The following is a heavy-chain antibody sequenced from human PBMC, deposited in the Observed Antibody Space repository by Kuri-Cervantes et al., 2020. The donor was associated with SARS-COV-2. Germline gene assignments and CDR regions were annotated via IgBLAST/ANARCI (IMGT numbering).Heavy chain of an antibody. V-gene: IGHV3-23*01. Sequence: GESLKISCAASGFTFSSYAMNWVRQAPGKGLEWVSSISGSDGSTYYADSVKGRFTISRDNSKNTLYLQMNSLRAEDTAVYYCAREAWEGYFDYWGQGTLVTVSS. CDR2: ISGSDGST. J-gene: IGHJ4*02. CDR1: GFTFSSYA. CDR3: AREAWEGYFDY. D-gene: IGHD1-26*01.